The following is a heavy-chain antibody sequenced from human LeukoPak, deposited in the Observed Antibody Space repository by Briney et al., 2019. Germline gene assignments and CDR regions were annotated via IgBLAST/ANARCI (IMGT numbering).Heavy chain of an antibody. V-gene: IGHV1-2*02. CDR2: INPNSGDT. D-gene: IGHD6-13*01. CDR1: GYTFTDYS. J-gene: IGHJ4*02. CDR3: ARDAIAAAGAGA. Sequence: ASVKVSCKASGYTFTDYSMHWVRQAPGQGLEWMGWINPNSGDTDYAQKFQGRVTMTRDTSISTAYLEVSRLTSDDTAVYFCARDAIAAAGAGAWGRGTLVTVSS.